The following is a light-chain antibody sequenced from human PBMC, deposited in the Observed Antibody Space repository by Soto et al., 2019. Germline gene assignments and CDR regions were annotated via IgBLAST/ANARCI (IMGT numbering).Light chain of an antibody. J-gene: IGLJ2*01. Sequence: QSALTQPRSVSASPGQSVTLSCTGSRSDVGVYNYVSWYQQHPGKAPKLMIYDVSKRPSGVPGRFSGSKSGNTASLTISGLPAEDEADYYCCSYGGGYTPRVFGGGTKLTVL. V-gene: IGLV2-11*01. CDR2: DVS. CDR1: RSDVGVYNY. CDR3: CSYGGGYTPRV.